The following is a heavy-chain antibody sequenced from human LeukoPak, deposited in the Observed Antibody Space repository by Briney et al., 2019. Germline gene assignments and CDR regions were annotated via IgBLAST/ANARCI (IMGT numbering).Heavy chain of an antibody. J-gene: IGHJ4*02. D-gene: IGHD4-23*01. Sequence: GGSLRLSCAASGFTVSSNYMSWVRQAPGKGLEWVSVIYSGGNTYYADSVKGRFTISRDNSKNTLYLQMNSLRAGDTAVYYCARDSSDYGGKGVDYWGQGTLVTVSS. CDR3: ARDSSDYGGKGVDY. CDR1: GFTVSSNY. CDR2: IYSGGNT. V-gene: IGHV3-53*01.